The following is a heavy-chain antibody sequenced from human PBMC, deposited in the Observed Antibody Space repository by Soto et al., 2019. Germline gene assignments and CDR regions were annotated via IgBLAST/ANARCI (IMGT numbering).Heavy chain of an antibody. CDR1: GGTFSSYA. CDR3: ARWVRSGSYYSRYFDY. Sequence: GASVKVSCKASGGTFSSYAISWVRQAPGQGLEWMGGIIPIFGTANYAQKFQGRVTITADESTSTAYMELSSLRSEDTAVYYCARWVRSGSYYSRYFDYWGQGALVTVSS. CDR2: IIPIFGTA. V-gene: IGHV1-69*13. D-gene: IGHD1-26*01. J-gene: IGHJ4*02.